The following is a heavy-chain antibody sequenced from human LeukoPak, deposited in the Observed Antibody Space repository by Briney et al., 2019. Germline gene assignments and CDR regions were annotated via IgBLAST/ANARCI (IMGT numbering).Heavy chain of an antibody. CDR1: GGSTSSSSYY. V-gene: IGHV4-39*07. CDR3: ARVGCSSTSCYTLDY. Sequence: SETLSLTCTVFGGSTSSSSYYWGWICQPPGKGLEWIGSIYYSGSTYYNPSLKSRVTISVDTSKNQFSLKLSSVTAADTAVYYCARVGCSSTSCYTLDYWGQGTLVTVSS. D-gene: IGHD2-2*02. CDR2: IYYSGST. J-gene: IGHJ4*02.